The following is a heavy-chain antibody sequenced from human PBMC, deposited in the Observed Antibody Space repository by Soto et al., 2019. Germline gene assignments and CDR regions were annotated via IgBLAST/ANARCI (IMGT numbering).Heavy chain of an antibody. D-gene: IGHD6-25*01. CDR1: GYSFTNYA. CDR3: ATIAAAGAPDY. J-gene: IGHJ4*02. V-gene: IGHV1-3*01. Sequence: QVQLVQSGAEVKKPVASVKVSCKASGYSFTNYAFHWVRQAPGQGLEWMGWINGGNGHTKYSQNFQDRVTIPRDTSASTAYVELSSLTSEDTAVYYCATIAAAGAPDYWGQGTLVTVSS. CDR2: INGGNGHT.